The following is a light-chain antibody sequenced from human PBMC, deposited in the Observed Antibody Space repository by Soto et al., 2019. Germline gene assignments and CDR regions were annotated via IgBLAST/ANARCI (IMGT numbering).Light chain of an antibody. CDR3: QQYDNWPRT. Sequence: EKVMTQSPATLSVSPGERATLSCRASQSVRSNLAWYQQKPGQPPRLLIYDASTRATGIPSMFSGSGSGTEFTLTISSLKSEDFAVYYCQQYDNWPRTFGQVTKVDIK. CDR1: QSVRSN. V-gene: IGKV3-15*01. J-gene: IGKJ1*01. CDR2: DAS.